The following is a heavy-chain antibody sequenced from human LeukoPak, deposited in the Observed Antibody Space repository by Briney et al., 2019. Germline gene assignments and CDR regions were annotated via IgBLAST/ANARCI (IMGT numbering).Heavy chain of an antibody. J-gene: IGHJ6*02. V-gene: IGHV3-21*01. CDR2: ISSSSSYI. Sequence: TGGSLRLSCAASGFTFSSYSMNWVRQAPGKGLERVSSISSSSSYIYYADSVKGRFTISRDNAKNSLYLQMNSLRAEDTAVYYCASSAAATMIYYYYGMDVWGQGTTVTVSS. CDR3: ASSAAATMIYYYYGMDV. CDR1: GFTFSSYS. D-gene: IGHD6-13*01.